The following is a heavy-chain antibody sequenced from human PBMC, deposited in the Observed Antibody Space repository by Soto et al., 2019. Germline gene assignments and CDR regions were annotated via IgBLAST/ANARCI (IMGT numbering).Heavy chain of an antibody. D-gene: IGHD3-3*01. V-gene: IGHV1-18*01. CDR2: ISAYNGNT. J-gene: IGHJ3*02. Sequence: ASVKVSSKASGYTLTSYGISWVRQAPGQGLEWMGWISAYNGNTNYAQKLQGRVTMTTDTSTSTAYMELRSLRSDDTAVYYCALIPDYDFWSGPDAFDIWGQGTMVTVSS. CDR3: ALIPDYDFWSGPDAFDI. CDR1: GYTLTSYG.